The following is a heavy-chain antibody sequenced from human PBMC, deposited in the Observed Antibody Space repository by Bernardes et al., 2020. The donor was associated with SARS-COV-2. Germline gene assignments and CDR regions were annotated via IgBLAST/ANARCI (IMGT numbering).Heavy chain of an antibody. CDR2: INKDNGKT. J-gene: IGHJ5*02. Sequence: ASVKVSCTASGYRFTNNGITWVRQAPGQGLEWMGWINKDNGKTNYAQKLQGRVTMTIDKSTSTVHMELRSLRSDDTAVYYCAEYIEDGDYTSWFDPWGQGTLVMVSS. CDR1: GYRFTNNG. V-gene: IGHV1-18*01. D-gene: IGHD4-17*01. CDR3: AEYIEDGDYTSWFDP.